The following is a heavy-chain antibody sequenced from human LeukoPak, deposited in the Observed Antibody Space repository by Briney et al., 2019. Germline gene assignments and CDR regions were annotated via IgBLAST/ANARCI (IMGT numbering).Heavy chain of an antibody. D-gene: IGHD1-1*01. V-gene: IGHV3-30-3*01. CDR2: ISYDGSNK. J-gene: IGHJ4*02. CDR1: GFTFSSYA. Sequence: GGSLRLSCAASGFTFSSYAMSWVRQAPGKGLEWVAVISYDGSNKYYADSVKGRFTISRDNSKNTLYLQMNSLRAEDTAVYYCARTWRPLDYWGQGTLVTVSS. CDR3: ARTWRPLDY.